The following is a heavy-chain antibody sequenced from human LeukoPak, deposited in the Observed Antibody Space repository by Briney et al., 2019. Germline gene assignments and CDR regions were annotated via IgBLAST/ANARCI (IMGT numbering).Heavy chain of an antibody. Sequence: SQTLSLTCTVSGGSISSGSYYWSWIRQPAGKGLEWIGRIYTSGSTNYNPSLKSRVTISVDTSKNQFSLKLSSVTAADTAVYYCAREEDSSSWYGNYYYYYMDVWGKGTTVTVSS. D-gene: IGHD6-13*01. CDR1: GGSISSGSYY. V-gene: IGHV4-61*02. CDR3: AREEDSSSWYGNYYYYYMDV. J-gene: IGHJ6*03. CDR2: IYTSGST.